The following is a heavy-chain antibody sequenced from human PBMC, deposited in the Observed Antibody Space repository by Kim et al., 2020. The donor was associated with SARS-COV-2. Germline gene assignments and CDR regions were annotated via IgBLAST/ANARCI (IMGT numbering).Heavy chain of an antibody. J-gene: IGHJ4*02. CDR1: GFTFSSYS. CDR3: ARDEAATIGD. CDR2: ISSSSSYI. V-gene: IGHV3-21*01. Sequence: GGSLRLSCAASGFTFSSYSMNWVRQAPGKGLEWVSSISSSSSYIYYADSVKGRFTISRDNAKNSLYLQMNGLRAEDTAVYYCARDEAATIGDWGQGTLVTVSS. D-gene: IGHD6-25*01.